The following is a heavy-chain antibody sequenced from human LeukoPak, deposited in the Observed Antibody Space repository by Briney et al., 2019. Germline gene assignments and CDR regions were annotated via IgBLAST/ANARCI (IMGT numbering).Heavy chain of an antibody. CDR2: ISSDGGST. J-gene: IGHJ4*02. V-gene: IGHV3-64*01. CDR3: ARVGYSYDY. CDR1: GSTFSSYG. D-gene: IGHD5-18*01. Sequence: PGGSLRLSCAASGSTFSSYGMHWVRQAPQEGLEYVSAISSDGGSTYYANSVKGRFTISRDNSKNTLYLQMGSLRTEDMAVYYCARVGYSYDYWGQGTLVTVFS.